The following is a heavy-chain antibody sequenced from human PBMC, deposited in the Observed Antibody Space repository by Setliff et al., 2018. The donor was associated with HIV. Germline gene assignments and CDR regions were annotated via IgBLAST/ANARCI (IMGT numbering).Heavy chain of an antibody. Sequence: PGGSLRLSCVTSEFTFTNAWMSWVRQAPGKGLEWVARTKSEIDGGSTAYTAPVKGRFSVSRDNAQNSLYLQMNSLRADDTAVYYCARDPGLTASYYMDVWGKGTAVTVSS. CDR2: TKSEIDGGST. J-gene: IGHJ6*03. V-gene: IGHV3-15*01. CDR3: ARDPGLTASYYMDV. CDR1: EFTFTNAW. D-gene: IGHD2-21*02.